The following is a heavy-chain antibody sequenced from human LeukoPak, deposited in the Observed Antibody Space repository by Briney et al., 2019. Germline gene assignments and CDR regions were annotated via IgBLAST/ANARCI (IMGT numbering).Heavy chain of an antibody. J-gene: IGHJ4*02. CDR3: ARDLDRDEYGDFTDY. V-gene: IGHV1-3*01. CDR2: LNAGNGIT. D-gene: IGHD2-21*02. Sequence: ASVKVSCKASGYTFTNYAIHWVRQAPGQRLEWMGWLNAGNGITKHSQKFQDRVTITRDTSASTAYMELSSLRSEDTAVYYCARDLDRDEYGDFTDYWGQGTLVTVSP. CDR1: GYTFTNYA.